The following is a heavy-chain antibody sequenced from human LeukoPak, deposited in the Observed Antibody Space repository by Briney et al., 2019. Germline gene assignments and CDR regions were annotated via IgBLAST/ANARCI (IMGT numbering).Heavy chain of an antibody. CDR2: ISGSGGST. D-gene: IGHD2-2*01. V-gene: IGHV3-23*01. CDR1: GLTFSSYA. J-gene: IGHJ3*02. Sequence: PGGSLRLSCAASGLTFSSYAMSWVRQAPGKGLEWVSAISGSGGSTYYADSVKGRFTISRDNSKNTLYLQMNSLRAEDTAVYYCAKDAGYCSSTSCKHPTLLFDIWGQGTMVTVSS. CDR3: AKDAGYCSSTSCKHPTLLFDI.